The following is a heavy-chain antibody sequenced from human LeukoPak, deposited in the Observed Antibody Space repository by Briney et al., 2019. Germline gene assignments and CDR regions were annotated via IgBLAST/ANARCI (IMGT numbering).Heavy chain of an antibody. Sequence: SETLSLTCTVSGGSISSYYWSWIRQPPGKGLEWIGYIYYSGSTNYNPSLKSRVTISVDTSKNQFSLKLSSVTAADTAVYYCARVALITIHENDAFDIWGQGTVVTVSS. D-gene: IGHD3-3*01. CDR1: GGSISSYY. CDR3: ARVALITIHENDAFDI. V-gene: IGHV4-59*08. J-gene: IGHJ3*02. CDR2: IYYSGST.